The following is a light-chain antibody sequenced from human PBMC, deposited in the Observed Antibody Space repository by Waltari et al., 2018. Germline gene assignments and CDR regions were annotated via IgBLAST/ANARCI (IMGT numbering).Light chain of an antibody. Sequence: DVVITQTPLSLPVSPRKPASISCRSSQSLLYSDGNTYLHWYLQKPGQSPRLLIYKVTNRESGVPDRFSGSGSGTDFTLKISRVEPDDVGVYYCMQNTRDPITFGGGTKVEI. J-gene: IGKJ4*01. CDR2: KVT. CDR1: QSLLYSDGNTY. CDR3: MQNTRDPIT. V-gene: IGKV2D-29*02.